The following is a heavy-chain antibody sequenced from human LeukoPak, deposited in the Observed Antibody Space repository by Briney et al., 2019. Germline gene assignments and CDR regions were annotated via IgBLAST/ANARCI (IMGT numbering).Heavy chain of an antibody. J-gene: IGHJ4*02. V-gene: IGHV3-15*01. CDR2: IKSKTDGGTT. CDR3: TTDNYDCSSTSCYDLFDY. CDR1: GFTFSNAW. D-gene: IGHD2-2*01. Sequence: GGSLRLSCAASGFTFSNAWMSWVRQAPGKGLEWVGRIKSKTDGGTTDYAAPVKGRFTISRDDSKNTLYLQMNSLKTEDTAVYYCTTDNYDCSSTSCYDLFDYWGQGTLVTVSS.